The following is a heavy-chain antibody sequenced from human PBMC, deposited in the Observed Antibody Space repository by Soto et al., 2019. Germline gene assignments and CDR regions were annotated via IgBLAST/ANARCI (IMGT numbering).Heavy chain of an antibody. CDR3: ARGLMATGDY. D-gene: IGHD5-12*01. V-gene: IGHV3-21*01. J-gene: IGHJ4*02. CDR1: GFAFSSYS. Sequence: PGGSLRLSCAASGFAFSSYSMNWVRQAPGKGLEWVSSISSSSGYIYYADSVKGRFTISRDNAKNSLYLQMNSLRAEDTAVYYCARGLMATGDYWGQGTLVTVSS. CDR2: ISSSSGYI.